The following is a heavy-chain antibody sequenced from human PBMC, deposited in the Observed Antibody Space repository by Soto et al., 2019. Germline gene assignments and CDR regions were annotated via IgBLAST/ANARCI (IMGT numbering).Heavy chain of an antibody. CDR2: IWYDGSNK. CDR1: GFTFSSYG. D-gene: IGHD6-13*01. J-gene: IGHJ6*02. Sequence: GGSLRLSCAASGFTFSSYGMHWVRQAPGKGLEWVAVIWYDGSNKYYADSVKGRFTISRDNSKNTLYLQMNSLRAEDTAVYYCARSIAAAGTTSEKNYYYYGMDVWGQGTTVTVSS. CDR3: ARSIAAAGTTSEKNYYYYGMDV. V-gene: IGHV3-33*01.